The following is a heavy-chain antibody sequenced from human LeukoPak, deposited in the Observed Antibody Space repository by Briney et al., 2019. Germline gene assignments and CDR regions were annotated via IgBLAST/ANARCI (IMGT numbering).Heavy chain of an antibody. CDR1: GGSISRYY. J-gene: IGHJ3*02. Sequence: SETLSLTCTVSGGSISRYYWSWIRQPPGKGLEWIGYKDYSGSTNYNRSLKSRVTISVDTSKNQFSLKLSSVTAADTAVYYCVQMYDAFDIWGQGTMVTVSS. CDR3: VQMYDAFDI. CDR2: KDYSGST. V-gene: IGHV4-59*12. D-gene: IGHD5-24*01.